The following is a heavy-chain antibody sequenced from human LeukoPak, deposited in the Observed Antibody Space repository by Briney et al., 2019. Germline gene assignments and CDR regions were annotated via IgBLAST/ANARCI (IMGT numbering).Heavy chain of an antibody. J-gene: IGHJ3*02. Sequence: GGSLRLSCAAPGFAFSSYSMNWVRQAPGRGLEWVSSIGSSTKSIYYADSVKGRFIISRDNAKNSLYLQMNSLRAEDTAVYYCAREASEAFDIWGQGTTVTVSS. D-gene: IGHD6-6*01. CDR3: AREASEAFDI. CDR2: IGSSTKSI. V-gene: IGHV3-21*01. CDR1: GFAFSSYS.